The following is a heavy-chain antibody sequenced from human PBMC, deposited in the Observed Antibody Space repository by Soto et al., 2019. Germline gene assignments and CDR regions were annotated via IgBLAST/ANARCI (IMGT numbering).Heavy chain of an antibody. CDR1: GFTFYTYG. D-gene: IGHD3-10*01. J-gene: IGHJ5*02. V-gene: IGHV3-30*18. Sequence: GGSLRLSCAASGFTFYTYGMHWVRQAPGKGLEWVTIISYDGSNRYYADSVKGRFTISRDNSKNTLYLQMNSLRAEDTAVYYCAKSSSFGSPGGWFDPWGQGTLVTVSS. CDR2: ISYDGSNR. CDR3: AKSSSFGSPGGWFDP.